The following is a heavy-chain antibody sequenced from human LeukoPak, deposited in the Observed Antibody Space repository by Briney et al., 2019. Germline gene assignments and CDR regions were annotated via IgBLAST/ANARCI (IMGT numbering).Heavy chain of an antibody. CDR1: GGSISSSSYY. CDR3: ATWIQLWLLRGGHAFDI. V-gene: IGHV4-39*07. D-gene: IGHD5-18*01. J-gene: IGHJ3*02. Sequence: SETLSLTSTVCGGSISSSSYYWGWIRQPPGKGLEWIGSIYYSGSTYYNPSLKSRVTISVDTSKNQFSLKLSSVTAADTAVYYCATWIQLWLLRGGHAFDIWGQGTMVTVSS. CDR2: IYYSGST.